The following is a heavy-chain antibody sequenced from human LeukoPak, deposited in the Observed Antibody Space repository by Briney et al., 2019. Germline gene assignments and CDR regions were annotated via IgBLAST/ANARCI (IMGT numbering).Heavy chain of an antibody. CDR2: ISHDANYK. CDR1: GFSFSRFG. CDR3: AKDLVLDDSSGYYPPYFDS. J-gene: IGHJ4*02. V-gene: IGHV3-30*18. Sequence: GGSLRLSCAASGFSFSRFGMHWVRQAPGKGLEWVALISHDANYKYNADSVRGRFTVSRDNSKNTLYLQMSSLRPEDTAVYYCAKDLVLDDSSGYYPPYFDSWGQGTLVTVSS. D-gene: IGHD3-22*01.